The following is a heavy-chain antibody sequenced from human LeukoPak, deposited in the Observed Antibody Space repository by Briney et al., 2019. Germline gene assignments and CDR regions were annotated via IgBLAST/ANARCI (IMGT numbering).Heavy chain of an antibody. V-gene: IGHV3-23*01. J-gene: IGHJ4*02. CDR3: AKSEELWLARYFDY. CDR2: ISGSGGST. D-gene: IGHD5-18*01. CDR1: GYSFTSYW. Sequence: GESLKISCKGSGYSFTSYWIGWVRQAPGKGLEWVSAISGSGGSTYYADSVKGRFTISRDNSKNTLYLQMNSLRAEDTAVYYCAKSEELWLARYFDYWGQGTLVTVSS.